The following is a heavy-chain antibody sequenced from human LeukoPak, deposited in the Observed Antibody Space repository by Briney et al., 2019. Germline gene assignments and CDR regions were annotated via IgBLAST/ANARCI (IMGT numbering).Heavy chain of an antibody. CDR2: IYYSGST. J-gene: IGHJ6*02. D-gene: IGHD6-13*01. CDR3: ARDQGSSSFDGYYYYYGMDV. V-gene: IGHV4-61*01. CDR1: GGSISSSSYY. Sequence: SETLSLTCTVSGGSISSSSYYWGWIRQPPGKGLEWIGYIYYSGSTNYNPSLKSRVTISVDTSKNQFSLKLSSVTAADTAVYYCARDQGSSSFDGYYYYYGMDVWGQGTTVTVSS.